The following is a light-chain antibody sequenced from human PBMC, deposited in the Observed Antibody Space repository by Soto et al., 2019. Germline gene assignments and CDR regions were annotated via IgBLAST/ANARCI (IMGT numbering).Light chain of an antibody. J-gene: IGKJ4*01. Sequence: ETVMTQSPATLSVSPGERATISCMASQSVSSNLAWYQQKPGQPPRLLIYGASARATGIPARFRGSGSGTEFTLTISSPHSEDFAIYYCQQYNTCPPGINFGGGTKVQIK. CDR2: GAS. CDR3: QQYNTCPPGIN. CDR1: QSVSSN. V-gene: IGKV3D-15*01.